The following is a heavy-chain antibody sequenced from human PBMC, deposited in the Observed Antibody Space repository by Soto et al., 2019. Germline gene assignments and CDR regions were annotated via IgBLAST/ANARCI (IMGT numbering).Heavy chain of an antibody. CDR1: GVSFSGYY. Sequence: QVQLQQWGAGLLKPSETLSLTCAVYGVSFSGYYWSWIRQPPGKGLEWIGEINHSGSTNYNPSLKSRVNIAVDTSKNQFSLKLSSVTAADTAVYYCARGHIDRLSITMLRGVIKSPLDVWGKGTTVTVSS. CDR3: ARGHIDRLSITMLRGVIKSPLDV. V-gene: IGHV4-34*01. D-gene: IGHD3-10*01. J-gene: IGHJ6*04. CDR2: INHSGST.